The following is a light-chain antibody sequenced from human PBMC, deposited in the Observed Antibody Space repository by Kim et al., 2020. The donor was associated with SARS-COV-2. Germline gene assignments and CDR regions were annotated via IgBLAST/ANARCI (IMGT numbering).Light chain of an antibody. J-gene: IGKJ4*01. CDR1: QSLNSN. Sequence: EIVMTQSPATLSVSPGERATLSCRASQSLNSNLAWYQQKPGQAPRLLIYGASTRATGIPARFSGSGSGTEFTLTISSPQSEDCAVYYCQQYNSWPLTFGGGTKVDIK. CDR3: QQYNSWPLT. CDR2: GAS. V-gene: IGKV3-15*01.